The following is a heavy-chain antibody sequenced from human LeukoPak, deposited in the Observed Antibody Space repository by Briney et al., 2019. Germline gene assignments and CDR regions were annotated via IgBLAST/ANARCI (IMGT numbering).Heavy chain of an antibody. Sequence: QPGGSLRLSCAASGFTFSSYAMSWVRQAPGKGLEWVSAISGSGGSTYYADSVKGRFTISRDNSKNTLYLQMNSLRAEDTAVYYCAKDTAYSSGWYRGNYYYYYMDVWGKGTTVTVSS. J-gene: IGHJ6*03. CDR3: AKDTAYSSGWYRGNYYYYYMDV. D-gene: IGHD6-19*01. V-gene: IGHV3-23*01. CDR2: ISGSGGST. CDR1: GFTFSSYA.